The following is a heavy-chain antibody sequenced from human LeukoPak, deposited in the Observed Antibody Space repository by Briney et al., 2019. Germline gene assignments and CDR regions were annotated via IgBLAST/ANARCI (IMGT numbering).Heavy chain of an antibody. CDR1: GFTFSSYG. D-gene: IGHD3-22*01. CDR2: IRYDGSNK. Sequence: GGSLRLSCAASGFTFSSYGMHWVRQAPGKGLEWVAFIRYDGSNKYYADSVKGRFTISRDNSKNTLYLQMNSLRAEDTAVYYCASRQWFFSELLSLWGQGTLVTVSS. CDR3: ASRQWFFSELLSL. J-gene: IGHJ4*02. V-gene: IGHV3-30*02.